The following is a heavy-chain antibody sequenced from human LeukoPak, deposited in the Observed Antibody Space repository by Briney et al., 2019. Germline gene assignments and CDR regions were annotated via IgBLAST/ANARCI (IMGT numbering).Heavy chain of an antibody. J-gene: IGHJ3*02. D-gene: IGHD4-11*01. CDR3: ANPPYSKDAFDI. Sequence: GGSLRLSCAASGFTFSSYAMSWVRQAPGKGLEWVSAISGSGGSTYYADSVKGRFTISRDNSKNTPYLQMNSLRAEDTAVYYCANPPYSKDAFDIWGQGTMATVSS. CDR2: ISGSGGST. CDR1: GFTFSSYA. V-gene: IGHV3-23*01.